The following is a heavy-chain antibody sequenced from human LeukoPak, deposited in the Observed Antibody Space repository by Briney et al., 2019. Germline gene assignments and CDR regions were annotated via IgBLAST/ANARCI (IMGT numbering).Heavy chain of an antibody. J-gene: IGHJ4*02. D-gene: IGHD1-26*01. CDR1: GGSFSGYY. CDR3: ARHISGNYGGYFDY. CDR2: IYYTGST. V-gene: IGHV4-59*08. Sequence: SETLSLTCAVYGGSFSGYYWSWIRQSPGKGLDWIGYIYYTGSTDYNPSLKSRVTISVDTSKNQFSLKLTSVTAPDTAVYYCARHISGNYGGYFDYWGQGTLVAVSS.